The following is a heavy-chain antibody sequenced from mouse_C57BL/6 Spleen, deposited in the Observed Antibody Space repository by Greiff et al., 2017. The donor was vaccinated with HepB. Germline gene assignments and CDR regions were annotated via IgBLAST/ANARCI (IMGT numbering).Heavy chain of an antibody. V-gene: IGHV1-26*01. J-gene: IGHJ2*01. Sequence: VQLQQSGPELVKPGASVKISCKASGYTFTDYYMNWVKQSHGKSLEWIGDINPNNGGTSYNQKFKGKATLTVDKSSSTAYMELRSLTSEDSAVYYCARSSEDVYYFDYWGQGTTLTVSS. CDR1: GYTFTDYY. CDR3: ARSSEDVYYFDY. CDR2: INPNNGGT.